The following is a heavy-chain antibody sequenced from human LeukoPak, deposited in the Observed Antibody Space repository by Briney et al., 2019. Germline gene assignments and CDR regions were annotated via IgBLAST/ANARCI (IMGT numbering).Heavy chain of an antibody. J-gene: IGHJ6*02. V-gene: IGHV6-1*01. Sequence: SQTLSLTCAISGDSVSSNFAAWNWMRQSPSRGLEWLGRTYYRSKWYNDYAVSVKSRITINADTSKNQLSLQLNSVTPEDTAVYYCARGGKVAGDYYYYGMGVWGQGTTVTVSS. CDR3: ARGGKVAGDYYYYGMGV. CDR1: GDSVSSNFAA. CDR2: TYYRSKWYN. D-gene: IGHD1-14*01.